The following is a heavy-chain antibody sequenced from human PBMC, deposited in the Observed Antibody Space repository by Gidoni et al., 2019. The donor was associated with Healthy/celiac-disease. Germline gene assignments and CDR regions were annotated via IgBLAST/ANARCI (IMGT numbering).Heavy chain of an antibody. J-gene: IGHJ5*02. CDR2: ISWNSGSI. CDR1: GFTFDDYA. CDR3: AKGYSSSWWGDWFDP. V-gene: IGHV3-9*01. Sequence: EVQLVESGGGLVQPGRSLRLSCAASGFTFDDYAMHWVRQAPGKGLEWVSGISWNSGSIGYADSVKGRFTISRDNAKNSLYLQMNSLRAEDTALYYCAKGYSSSWWGDWFDPWGQGTLVTVSS. D-gene: IGHD6-13*01.